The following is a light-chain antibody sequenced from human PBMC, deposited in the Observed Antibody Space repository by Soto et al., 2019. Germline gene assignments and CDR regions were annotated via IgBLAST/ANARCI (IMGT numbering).Light chain of an antibody. CDR1: QNINTY. CDR3: QQTSSAPFT. Sequence: DIQMTQSPSSLYAAVGDRVTIACRASQNINTYLNWYQQKPGKAPKLLIFDAASLQSGVPSRFSGGGSRTDFTLTITSLQPEDFATYYCQQTSSAPFTFGPGTKVDIK. CDR2: DAA. V-gene: IGKV1-39*01. J-gene: IGKJ3*01.